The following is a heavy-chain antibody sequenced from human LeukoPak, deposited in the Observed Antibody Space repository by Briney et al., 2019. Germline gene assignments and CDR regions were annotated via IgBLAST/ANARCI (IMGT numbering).Heavy chain of an antibody. CDR1: GFTFSSYS. V-gene: IGHV3-48*02. Sequence: GGSLRLSCAASGFTFSSYSMTWVRQAPGKGLEWVSYISSGGPTIYYADSVKGRFTISRDNAKNSLFLQMNSLRDEDTAVYYCARSPFDYWGQGTLVTVSS. J-gene: IGHJ4*02. CDR3: ARSPFDY. CDR2: ISSGGPTI.